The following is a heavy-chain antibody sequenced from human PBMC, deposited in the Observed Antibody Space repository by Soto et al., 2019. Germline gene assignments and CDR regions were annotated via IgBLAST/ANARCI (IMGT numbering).Heavy chain of an antibody. CDR2: ISGSGGST. J-gene: IGHJ4*02. Sequence: PGGSLRLSCVASGFTVTEIYMNWVRQAPGKGLEWVSAISGSGGSTYYADSVKGRFTISRDNSKNTLYLQMNSLRAEDTAVYYCAKDWFWEQPLPIVDYWGQGTLV. V-gene: IGHV3-23*01. CDR1: GFTVTEIY. D-gene: IGHD3-10*01. CDR3: AKDWFWEQPLPIVDY.